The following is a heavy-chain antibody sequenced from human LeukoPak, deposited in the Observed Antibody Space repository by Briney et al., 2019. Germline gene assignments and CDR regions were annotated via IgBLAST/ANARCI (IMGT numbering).Heavy chain of an antibody. CDR2: IYSGGST. V-gene: IGHV3-53*01. D-gene: IGHD4-17*01. J-gene: IGHJ3*02. Sequence: GGSLRLSCAASGFTVSSKYMGWVRQAPGKGLGWDSFIYSGGSTYDADSGKGRVTIARDNSKNTLYLQMNSLRAEDTAVHYCASHDYGARGAFDIWGQGTMVSVSS. CDR3: ASHDYGARGAFDI. CDR1: GFTVSSKY.